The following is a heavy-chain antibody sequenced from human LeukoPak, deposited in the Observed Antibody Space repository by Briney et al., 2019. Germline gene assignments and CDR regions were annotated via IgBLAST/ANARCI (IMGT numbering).Heavy chain of an antibody. J-gene: IGHJ4*02. CDR3: ARRSSGWYRYDY. Sequence: SETLSLACTVSGGSISSGTYSWSWVRQPARKGLKWIGRIDTSGSTNYNPSLKSRVTISVDTSKNQFSLKLTSVTAADTAVYYCARRSSGWYRYDYWGQGTLVTVSS. CDR2: IDTSGST. V-gene: IGHV4-61*02. D-gene: IGHD6-19*01. CDR1: GGSISSGTYS.